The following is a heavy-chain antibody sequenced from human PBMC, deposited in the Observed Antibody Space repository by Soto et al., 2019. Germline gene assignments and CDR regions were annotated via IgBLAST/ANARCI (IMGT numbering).Heavy chain of an antibody. Sequence: SVKVSCKASGGTFSSYAISWVRQAPGQGLEWMGGIIPIFGTANYAQKFQGRVTITADESTSTAYMELSSLRSEDTAVYYCARGELYYDSSGYLVYWGQGTLVTVSS. D-gene: IGHD3-22*01. CDR3: ARGELYYDSSGYLVY. CDR2: IIPIFGTA. CDR1: GGTFSSYA. J-gene: IGHJ4*02. V-gene: IGHV1-69*13.